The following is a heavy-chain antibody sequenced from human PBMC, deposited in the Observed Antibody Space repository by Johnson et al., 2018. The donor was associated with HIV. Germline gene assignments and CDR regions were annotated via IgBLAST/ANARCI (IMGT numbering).Heavy chain of an antibody. Sequence: VQLVESGGGLVKSGGSLRLSCAASGFTFSSYWMSWVRQAPGKGLEWVANIKQDGSEKYYVESVKGRFTISRDNARNSLYLQMNSLRAEDTALYYCARATWSDDAFDIWGQGTMVTVSS. CDR2: IKQDGSEK. CDR3: ARATWSDDAFDI. CDR1: GFTFSSYW. J-gene: IGHJ3*02. D-gene: IGHD2-8*01. V-gene: IGHV3-7*03.